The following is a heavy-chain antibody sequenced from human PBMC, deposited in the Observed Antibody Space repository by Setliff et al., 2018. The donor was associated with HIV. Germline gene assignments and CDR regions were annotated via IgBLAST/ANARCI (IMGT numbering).Heavy chain of an antibody. V-gene: IGHV1-2*02. D-gene: IGHD1-26*01. J-gene: IGHJ4*02. CDR1: GYRFIDYY. CDR3: ARDFFGQRVGATLGY. Sequence: ASVKVSCKASGYRFIDYYMHWLRQAPGQGLEWVGGCNPKRGDSFYAQKFQGRVTMTRDTSISTAYMELSRLRSDDTAVYYCARDFFGQRVGATLGYWGQGTLVTVSS. CDR2: CNPKRGDS.